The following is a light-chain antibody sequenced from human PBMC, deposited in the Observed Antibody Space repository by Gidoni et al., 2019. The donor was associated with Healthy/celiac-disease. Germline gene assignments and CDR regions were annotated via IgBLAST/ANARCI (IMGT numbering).Light chain of an antibody. CDR1: QSLLHSNGYNY. J-gene: IGKJ2*01. V-gene: IGKV2-28*01. Sequence: DRVMTQSPLSLPVTPGEPASISCRSSQSLLHSNGYNYLDWYLQKPGQSPQLLIYWGSNRASGVPDRFSGSGSGTDSTLKISRVEAEDVGVYYCMQALQTSYTFGQXTKLEIK. CDR2: WGS. CDR3: MQALQTSYT.